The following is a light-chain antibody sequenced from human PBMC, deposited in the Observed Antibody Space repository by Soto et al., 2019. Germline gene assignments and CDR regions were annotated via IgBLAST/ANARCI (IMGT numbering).Light chain of an antibody. J-gene: IGLJ2*01. CDR3: AAWDDSLNAVV. CDR2: TNH. V-gene: IGLV1-44*01. CDR1: ASNLGGNP. Sequence: QSVLTQPPSVSGTPGQKVSISCSGSASNLGGNPVNWYQHLPGAASKLLIYTNHQRPSGVPDRFSGSKSGTSASLAISGLRSEDEADFYCAAWDDSLNAVVFGGGTKVTVL.